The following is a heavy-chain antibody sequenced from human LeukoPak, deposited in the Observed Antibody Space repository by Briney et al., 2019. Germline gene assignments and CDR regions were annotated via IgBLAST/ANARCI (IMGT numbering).Heavy chain of an antibody. V-gene: IGHV3-48*01. Sequence: RAGGSLRLSCAASGFTFSSYSMNWVRQAPGKGLEWVSYISSSSSTIYYADSVKGRFTISRDYAKNSLYLQMSSLRAEDTAVYYCARADKFSSSWGYYFDYWGQGTLVTVSS. J-gene: IGHJ4*02. CDR1: GFTFSSYS. CDR2: ISSSSSTI. CDR3: ARADKFSSSWGYYFDY. D-gene: IGHD6-13*01.